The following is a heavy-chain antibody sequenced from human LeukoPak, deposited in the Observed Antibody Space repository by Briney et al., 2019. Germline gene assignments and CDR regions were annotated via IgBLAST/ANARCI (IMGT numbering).Heavy chain of an antibody. V-gene: IGHV4-59*01. CDR1: GDSISSYY. J-gene: IGHJ3*02. Sequence: PSETLSLTCTVSGDSISSYYWSWIRQPPGKGLEWIGYIYYSGSTNYNPSLKSRVTISVDTSKNQFSLKLSSVTAADTAVYYCARVSYYDFWSGYFDAFDIWGQGTMVTVSS. CDR3: ARVSYYDFWSGYFDAFDI. D-gene: IGHD3-3*01. CDR2: IYYSGST.